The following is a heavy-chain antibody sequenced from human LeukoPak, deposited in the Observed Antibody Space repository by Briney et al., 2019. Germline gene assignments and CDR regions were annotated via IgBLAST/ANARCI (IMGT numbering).Heavy chain of an antibody. Sequence: ASVTVSCKASGYIFTSYAVHWVRQAPGQRLEWMGWINTANGITKYSQKFQDRVTTTSDTSASTAHMELSGLRSEDTAIYYCARLPGGLGRYYFEYWGQGTLVTVSS. CDR1: GYIFTSYA. V-gene: IGHV1-3*04. CDR2: INTANGIT. J-gene: IGHJ4*02. D-gene: IGHD3-16*02. CDR3: ARLPGGLGRYYFEY.